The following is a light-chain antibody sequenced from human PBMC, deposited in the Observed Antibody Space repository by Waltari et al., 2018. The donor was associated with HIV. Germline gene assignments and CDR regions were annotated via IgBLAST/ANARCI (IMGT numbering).Light chain of an antibody. V-gene: IGLV2-14*01. J-gene: IGLJ3*02. CDR1: SLDIGLYAF. Sequence: QSALTQPASMSGSPGQSITISCTGSSLDIGLYAFFSWYNHLPNTAPQLIIYGVNRRPPGVTSRFSASKSGDVASLTISGLQPEDEADYYCTSHTLTRILLFGGGTRLTVL. CDR2: GVN. CDR3: TSHTLTRILL.